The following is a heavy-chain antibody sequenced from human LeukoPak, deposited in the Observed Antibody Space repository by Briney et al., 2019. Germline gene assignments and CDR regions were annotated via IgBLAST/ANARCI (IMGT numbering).Heavy chain of an antibody. CDR2: IYYTGGT. D-gene: IGHD5-24*01. Sequence: SETLSLTCSVPGGSITTSSYYWGWIRQPPEKGLEWIGSIYYTGGTFYSPSLKSRVTISVDTSKNQFSLKLSSVTAADTAVYYCARAGRDGYNHFDYWGQGTLVTVSS. CDR3: ARAGRDGYNHFDY. V-gene: IGHV4-39*07. J-gene: IGHJ4*02. CDR1: GGSITTSSYY.